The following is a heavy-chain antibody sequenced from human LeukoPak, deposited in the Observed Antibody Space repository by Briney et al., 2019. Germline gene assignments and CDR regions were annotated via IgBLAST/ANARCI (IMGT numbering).Heavy chain of an antibody. Sequence: ASVKVSYKASGYTFTGYYMHWVRQAPGQGLEWMGWINPNSGGTNYAQKFQGWVTMTRDTSISTAYMELSRLRSDDTAVYYCARAGRGYSYGYDYWGQGTLVTVSS. J-gene: IGHJ4*02. CDR3: ARAGRGYSYGYDY. CDR1: GYTFTGYY. V-gene: IGHV1-2*04. D-gene: IGHD5-18*01. CDR2: INPNSGGT.